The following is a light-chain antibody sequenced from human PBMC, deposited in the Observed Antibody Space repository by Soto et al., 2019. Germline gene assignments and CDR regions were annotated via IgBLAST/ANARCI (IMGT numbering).Light chain of an antibody. Sequence: QSVLTQPASVSGSPGQSIIISCTGTSSDADAYSYVSWYQHHPGKAPKLLIYDVSNRPSGISNRFSGSKSGNTASLTISGLQPEDEADYFCSSYTSSTILFGGGTKLTVL. CDR1: SSDADAYSY. J-gene: IGLJ2*01. CDR3: SSYTSSTIL. CDR2: DVS. V-gene: IGLV2-14*03.